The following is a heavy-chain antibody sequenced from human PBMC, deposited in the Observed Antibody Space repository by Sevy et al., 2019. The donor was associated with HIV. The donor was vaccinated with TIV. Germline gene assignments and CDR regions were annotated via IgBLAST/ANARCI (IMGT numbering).Heavy chain of an antibody. D-gene: IGHD6-19*01. CDR3: ARAYSGGWPQGAWTDY. V-gene: IGHV3-48*01. CDR1: GFTFSTYS. Sequence: GGSLRLSCAASGFTFSTYSMNWVRQAPGKGLEWVSYISRSSRTIYYADSVKGRFTISRDNAKNSLSLQINSLRADDTAVYYCARAYSGGWPQGAWTDYWGQGTLVTVSS. CDR2: ISRSSRTI. J-gene: IGHJ4*02.